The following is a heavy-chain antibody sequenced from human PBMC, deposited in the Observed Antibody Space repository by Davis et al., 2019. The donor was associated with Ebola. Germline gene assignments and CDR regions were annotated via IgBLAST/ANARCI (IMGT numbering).Heavy chain of an antibody. CDR3: ARTKRSLEWEDGFDI. Sequence: SETLSLTCAVYGGSFSGYYWSWIRQPPGKGLEWIGEINHSGSTNYNPSLKSRVTISVDTSNNHFSLSLSSVTAADTAVYYCARTKRSLEWEDGFDIWGRGTMVTVSS. CDR2: INHSGST. D-gene: IGHD3-3*01. J-gene: IGHJ3*02. V-gene: IGHV4-34*01. CDR1: GGSFSGYY.